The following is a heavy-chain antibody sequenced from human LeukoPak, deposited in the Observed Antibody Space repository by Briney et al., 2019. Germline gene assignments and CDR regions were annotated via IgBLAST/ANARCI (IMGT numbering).Heavy chain of an antibody. V-gene: IGHV4-38-2*02. J-gene: IGHJ5*02. Sequence: PSETLSLTCSVSGYSISSGYYWGWIRQPPGKGLEWIGSIYHSGTSYYNPSLKSRVTISVDTSKNQFSLKLSSVTAADTAVYYCARGPSFDPWGQGTLVTVSS. CDR1: GYSISSGYY. CDR3: ARGPSFDP. CDR2: IYHSGTS.